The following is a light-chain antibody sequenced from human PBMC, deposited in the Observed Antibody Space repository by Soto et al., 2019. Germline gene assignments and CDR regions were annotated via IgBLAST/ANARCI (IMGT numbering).Light chain of an antibody. CDR1: QSIGAS. CDR3: QQSNRSPLT. V-gene: IGKV1-5*03. CDR2: KAA. J-gene: IGKJ4*01. Sequence: DIQMTQSPSTLYESVGGRVTITCRASQSIGASLAWFQQKPGKAPNLLMYKAANLESGVTARFSDSGSGTDYTLTITALQLDDFATYCCQQSNRSPLTFGAGTQVQIK.